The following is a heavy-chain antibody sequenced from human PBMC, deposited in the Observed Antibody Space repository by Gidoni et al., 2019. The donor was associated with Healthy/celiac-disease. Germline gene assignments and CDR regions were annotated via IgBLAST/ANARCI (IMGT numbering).Heavy chain of an antibody. CDR1: EFTFSSYA. CDR3: AKGKYSSSWYYFDY. J-gene: IGHJ4*02. CDR2: ISGSGGST. V-gene: IGHV3-23*01. Sequence: EVQLLESGGGLVQPRVSLRLSCAASEFTFSSYAMSRVRQAPGKGLEWVSAISGSGGSTYYADSVKGRFTISRDNSKNTLYLQMNSLRAEDTAVYYCAKGKYSSSWYYFDYWGQGTLVTVSS. D-gene: IGHD6-13*01.